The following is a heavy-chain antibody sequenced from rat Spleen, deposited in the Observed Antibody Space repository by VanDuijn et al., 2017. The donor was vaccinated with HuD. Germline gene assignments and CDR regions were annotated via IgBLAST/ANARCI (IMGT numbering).Heavy chain of an antibody. Sequence: EVQLVESGGGLVQPGRSLKLSCAASGFTYSNYVMVWVRQAPTQGLEWVASISTGGGNTYNRDSVKGRFTISRDNAKNTLYLQMDSLRSEDTATYYCAKDADYGGRGYVMDAWGQGASVTVSS. D-gene: IGHD1-7*01. J-gene: IGHJ4*01. V-gene: IGHV5S13*01. CDR1: GFTYSNYV. CDR3: AKDADYGGRGYVMDA. CDR2: ISTGGGNT.